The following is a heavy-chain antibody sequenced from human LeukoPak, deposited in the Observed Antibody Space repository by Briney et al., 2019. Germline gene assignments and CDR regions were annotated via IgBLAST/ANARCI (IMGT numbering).Heavy chain of an antibody. CDR1: GGTFSSYA. CDR2: IIPIFGTA. V-gene: IGHV1-69*13. Sequence: VASVKVSCKASGGTFSSYAISWVRQAPGQGLEWMGGIIPIFGTANYAQKFQGRVTITADESTSTAYMELSSLRSEDTAVYYCARDPYSSRYFDYWGQGTLVTVSS. CDR3: ARDPYSSRYFDY. J-gene: IGHJ4*02. D-gene: IGHD6-13*01.